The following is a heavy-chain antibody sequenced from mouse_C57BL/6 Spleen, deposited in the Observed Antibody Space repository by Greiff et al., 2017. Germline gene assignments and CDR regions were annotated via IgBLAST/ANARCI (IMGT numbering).Heavy chain of an antibody. D-gene: IGHD1-1*01. V-gene: IGHV1-22*01. Sequence: EVQLQESGPELVKPGASVKMSCKASGYTFTDYNMHWVKQSHGKSLEWIGYINPNNGGTSYNQKFKGKATLTVNKSSSTAYMELRSLTSEDSAVYYCARGVVASPLDYWGQGTTLTVSS. CDR2: INPNNGGT. J-gene: IGHJ2*01. CDR3: ARGVVASPLDY. CDR1: GYTFTDYN.